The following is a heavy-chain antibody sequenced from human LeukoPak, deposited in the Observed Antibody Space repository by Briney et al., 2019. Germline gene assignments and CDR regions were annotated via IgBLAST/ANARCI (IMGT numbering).Heavy chain of an antibody. V-gene: IGHV4-31*03. Sequence: SQTLSLTCTVSGGSISSGGYYWSWLRQHPGKGLEWIGYIYYSGSTYYNPSLKSRVTISVDTSKNQFSLKLSSVTAADTAVYYCARIPRYCTNGVCVQHWGQGTLVTVSS. D-gene: IGHD2-8*01. J-gene: IGHJ1*01. CDR1: GGSISSGGYY. CDR2: IYYSGST. CDR3: ARIPRYCTNGVCVQH.